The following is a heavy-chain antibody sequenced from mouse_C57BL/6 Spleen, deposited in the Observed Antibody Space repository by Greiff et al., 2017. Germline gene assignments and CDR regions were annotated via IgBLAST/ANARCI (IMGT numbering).Heavy chain of an antibody. CDR2: IYPGDGDT. CDR1: GYAFSSSW. D-gene: IGHD1-1*01. CDR3: ARSSREFDY. Sequence: QVQLQQSGPELVKPGASVKISCKASGYAFSSSWMNWVKQRPGKGLEWIGRIYPGDGDTNYNGKFKGKATLTADKSSSTAYMQLSSLTSEDSAVYYCARSSREFDYWGQGTTLTVSS. V-gene: IGHV1-82*01. J-gene: IGHJ2*01.